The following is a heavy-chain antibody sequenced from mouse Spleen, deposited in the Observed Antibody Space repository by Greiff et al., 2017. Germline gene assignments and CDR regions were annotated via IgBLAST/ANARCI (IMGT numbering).Heavy chain of an antibody. CDR1: GYTFTSYW. V-gene: IGHV1-69*01. CDR2: IDPSDSYT. CDR3: ARRDYYRSNYFDY. Sequence: VQLQQPGAELVMPGASVKLSCKASGYTFTSYWMHWVKQRPGQGLEWIGEIDPSDSYTNYNQKFKGKATLTVDKSSSTAYMQLSSLTSEDSAVYYCARRDYYRSNYFDYWGQGTTLTVSS. D-gene: IGHD2-14*01. J-gene: IGHJ2*01.